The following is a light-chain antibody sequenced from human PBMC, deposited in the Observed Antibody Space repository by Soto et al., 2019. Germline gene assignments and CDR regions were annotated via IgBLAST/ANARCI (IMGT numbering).Light chain of an antibody. Sequence: EIVLTQSPGTQSLSPGERATLSCRASQSVSSYLAWYQQKPGQAPRLLIYDASNRATGIPARFSGSGSGTDFTLTISSLEPEDFAVYYCQQRSNWPRWTFGQGTKVDI. CDR2: DAS. V-gene: IGKV3-11*01. CDR1: QSVSSY. J-gene: IGKJ1*01. CDR3: QQRSNWPRWT.